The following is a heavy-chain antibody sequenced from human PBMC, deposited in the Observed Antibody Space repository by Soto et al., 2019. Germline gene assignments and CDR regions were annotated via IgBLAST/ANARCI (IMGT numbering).Heavy chain of an antibody. CDR1: GYTFTSYD. D-gene: IGHD6-13*01. Sequence: ASVKVSCKASGYTFTSYDINWVRQATGQGHEWMGWMNPNSGNTGYAQKFQGRVTMTRNTSISTAYMELSSLRSEDTAVEYCARGRYSSSWYDHYYYYGMDVWGQGTTVTVSS. J-gene: IGHJ6*02. CDR3: ARGRYSSSWYDHYYYYGMDV. CDR2: MNPNSGNT. V-gene: IGHV1-8*01.